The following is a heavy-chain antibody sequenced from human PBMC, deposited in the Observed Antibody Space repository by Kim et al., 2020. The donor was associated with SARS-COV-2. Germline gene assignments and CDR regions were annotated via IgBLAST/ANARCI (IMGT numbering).Heavy chain of an antibody. CDR3: ATSPQGDYGGPEFDP. CDR2: INSDGSST. J-gene: IGHJ5*02. V-gene: IGHV3-74*01. Sequence: GGSLRLSCAASGFTFSSYWMHWVRQAPGKGLVWVSRINSDGSSTSYADSVKGRFTISRDNAKNTLYLQMNSLRAEDTAVYYCATSPQGDYGGPEFDPWGQGTLVTVSS. D-gene: IGHD4-17*01. CDR1: GFTFSSYW.